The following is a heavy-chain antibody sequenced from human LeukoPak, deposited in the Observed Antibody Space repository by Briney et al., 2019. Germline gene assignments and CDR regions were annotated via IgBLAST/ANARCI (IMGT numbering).Heavy chain of an antibody. J-gene: IGHJ4*02. CDR1: GFTFGSYA. CDR3: VTHEITVITRSTFDY. V-gene: IGHV3-23*01. D-gene: IGHD4-23*01. Sequence: GGSLRLSCAASGFTFGSYAMSWVRQAPGKGLEWVSAISASGGSTFYADSVKGRFTISRDNAKNSLYLQMNSLRAEDTAVYYCVTHEITVITRSTFDYWGQGILVTVSS. CDR2: ISASGGST.